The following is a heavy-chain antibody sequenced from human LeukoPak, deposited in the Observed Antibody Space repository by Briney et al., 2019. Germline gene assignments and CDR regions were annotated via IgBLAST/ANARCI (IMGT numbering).Heavy chain of an antibody. Sequence: SDTLSLTCTVSGGSINNYYWNWIRQPPGKGLEWIGYISYRGSTNYSPSLQSRVTISVDTSKNQFSLKLASVTAADTAVYYCARDGSGYADAFDMWGQGTMVTVSS. CDR1: GGSINNYY. D-gene: IGHD3-22*01. CDR3: ARDGSGYADAFDM. J-gene: IGHJ3*02. CDR2: ISYRGST. V-gene: IGHV4-59*01.